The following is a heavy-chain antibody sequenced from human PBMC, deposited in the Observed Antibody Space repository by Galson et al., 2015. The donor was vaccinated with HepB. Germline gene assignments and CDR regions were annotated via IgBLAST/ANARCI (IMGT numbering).Heavy chain of an antibody. J-gene: IGHJ4*02. D-gene: IGHD5-12*01. Sequence: CAISEDSVSSNSASWNWIRQSPSRGLEWLGMTYYRSKWYYDYAVSVKSRMSINPDTSKNQFSLQLNSVTPEDTAVYYCSRGVLTWTGYDYGSFFDYWGQGSQVTVSS. V-gene: IGHV6-1*01. CDR3: SRGVLTWTGYDYGSFFDY. CDR1: EDSVSSNSAS. CDR2: TYYRSKWYY.